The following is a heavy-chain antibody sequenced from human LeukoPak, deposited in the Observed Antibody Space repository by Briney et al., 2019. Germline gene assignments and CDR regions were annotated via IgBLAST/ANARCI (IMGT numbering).Heavy chain of an antibody. J-gene: IGHJ4*02. CDR1: GGSISSYY. V-gene: IGHV4-59*01. CDR2: IYYTGST. D-gene: IGHD3-22*01. Sequence: SETLSLTCTVSGGSISSYYWSWIRQPPGKGLEWIGYIYYTGSTNYNPSLKSRVTISVDTSKNQFSLKLSSVTAADTAVYYCARSSYYDSSEPFDYWGQGTLVTVSS. CDR3: ARSSYYDSSEPFDY.